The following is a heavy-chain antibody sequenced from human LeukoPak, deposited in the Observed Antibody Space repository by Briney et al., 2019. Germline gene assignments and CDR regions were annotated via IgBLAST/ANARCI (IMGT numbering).Heavy chain of an antibody. V-gene: IGHV1-69*13. CDR2: IIPIFGTA. Sequence: SVKVSCKASGGTFGSYAISWVRQAPGQGLEWMGGIIPIFGTANYARKFQGRVTITADESTSTAYMELSSLRSEDTAVYYCARFTGIVVVPAANWFDPWGQGTLVTVSS. D-gene: IGHD2-2*01. CDR1: GGTFGSYA. J-gene: IGHJ5*02. CDR3: ARFTGIVVVPAANWFDP.